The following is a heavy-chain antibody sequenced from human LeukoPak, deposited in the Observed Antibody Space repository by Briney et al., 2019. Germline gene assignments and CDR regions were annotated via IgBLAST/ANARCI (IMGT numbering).Heavy chain of an antibody. J-gene: IGHJ3*02. CDR2: IVVGSGNT. Sequence: GTSVKVSCKASGFTLTKSAMQWVRQARGQRLEWIGWIVVGSGNTNYAQKFQERVTITRDMSTSTAYMELSSLRSEDTAVYYCAADPGYCSGGSCFLKYTFDIWGQGTMVTVSS. D-gene: IGHD2-15*01. V-gene: IGHV1-58*02. CDR3: AADPGYCSGGSCFLKYTFDI. CDR1: GFTLTKSA.